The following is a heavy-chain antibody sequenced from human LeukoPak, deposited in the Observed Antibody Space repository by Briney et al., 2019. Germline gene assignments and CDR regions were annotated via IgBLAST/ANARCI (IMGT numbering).Heavy chain of an antibody. V-gene: IGHV3-23*01. CDR1: GFTFSSYA. CDR2: ISGSGGST. Sequence: GGSLRLSCAASGFTFSSYAMSWVRQAPGKGLEWVSAISGSGGSTYYADSVKGRFTISRDNSKNTLYLQMNSLRAEDTAVYYCARTQPPPRPRIAAAELDYSGQGTLVTVSS. D-gene: IGHD6-13*01. CDR3: ARTQPPPRPRIAAAELDY. J-gene: IGHJ4*02.